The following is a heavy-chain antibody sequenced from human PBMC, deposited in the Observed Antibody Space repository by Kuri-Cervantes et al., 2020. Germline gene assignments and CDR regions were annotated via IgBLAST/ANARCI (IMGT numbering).Heavy chain of an antibody. Sequence: GSLRLSCTVSGGSISSYYWTWIRQPPGKGLEWIGYIYYSGSTNYNPSLKSRVTGSKDTSKNQLSLKLTAVTAADTAVYFCAGSIRYFDQYYYMDVWGKGTTVTVSS. CDR3: AGSIRYFDQYYYMDV. CDR2: IYYSGST. D-gene: IGHD3-9*01. V-gene: IGHV4-59*01. CDR1: GGSISSYY. J-gene: IGHJ6*03.